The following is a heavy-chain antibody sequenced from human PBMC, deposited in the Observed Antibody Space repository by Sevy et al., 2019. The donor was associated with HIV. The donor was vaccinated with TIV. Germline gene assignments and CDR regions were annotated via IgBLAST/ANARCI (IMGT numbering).Heavy chain of an antibody. CDR2: VYPHSGGT. J-gene: IGHJ6*02. D-gene: IGHD1-7*01. CDR3: ARDGGGGTTNSGMDV. Sequence: ASVKVSCKASGYTFTGDYLHWVRQAPGQGLEWMGRVYPHSGGTNYAQKLQGRVTMTKDTSISTAYMELSRLRSDDTAVYYCARDGGGGTTNSGMDVWGQRTTVTVSS. V-gene: IGHV1-2*06. CDR1: GYTFTGDY.